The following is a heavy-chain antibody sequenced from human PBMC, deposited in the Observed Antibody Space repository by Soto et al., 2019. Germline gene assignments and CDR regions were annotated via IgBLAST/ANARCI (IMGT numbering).Heavy chain of an antibody. J-gene: IGHJ4*02. Sequence: ASVKVSCKASGYTFTSYTMHWVRQAPGQRLEWMGWINAGNGXTXYSXXXXXXXXXXXXXSASTAYMELSSLRSEDTAVYYCARDLGGWPDYWGQGTLVTVSS. D-gene: IGHD2-15*01. CDR3: ARDLGGWPDY. V-gene: IGHV1-3*01. CDR1: GYTFTSYT. CDR2: INAGNGXT.